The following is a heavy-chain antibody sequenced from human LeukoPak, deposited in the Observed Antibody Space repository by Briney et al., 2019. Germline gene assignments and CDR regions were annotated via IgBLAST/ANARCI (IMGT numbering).Heavy chain of an antibody. CDR2: IYHGGRT. D-gene: IGHD6-6*01. Sequence: AETLSLTYTVSAVSISTYCWNWVRQPPGKGLEWVGYIYHGGRTKYNPSLHSRVTISVDTSKNQFSLNLDSVTAADTAVYYCARGGAARLYFQNWGQGTLVTVSS. CDR1: AVSISTYC. CDR3: ARGGAARLYFQN. J-gene: IGHJ1*01. V-gene: IGHV4-59*01.